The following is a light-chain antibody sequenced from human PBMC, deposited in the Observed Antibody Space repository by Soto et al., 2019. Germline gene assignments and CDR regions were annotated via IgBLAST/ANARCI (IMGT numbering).Light chain of an antibody. Sequence: QSALAQPRSVSGSPGQSVTISCTGTSSDVGGYNYVSWYLQHPGKAPKLMIYDVSKRPSGVPDRFSGSKSGNTASLTISGLQADDEADYYCSSYAGSYSLVVFGGGTKVTVL. CDR3: SSYAGSYSLVV. CDR2: DVS. CDR1: SSDVGGYNY. V-gene: IGLV2-11*01. J-gene: IGLJ2*01.